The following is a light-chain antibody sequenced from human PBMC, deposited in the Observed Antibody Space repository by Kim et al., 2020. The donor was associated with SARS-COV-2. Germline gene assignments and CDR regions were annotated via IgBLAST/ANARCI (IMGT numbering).Light chain of an antibody. V-gene: IGLV3-1*01. Sequence: SVSPGQTASISCSGDGLGDKYVCWYHQKPGQSPLLIIYQDSRRPSGIPDRFSGSTSGNTATLTISATQALDEADYYCQTWDGITAVFGGGTQLTVL. CDR3: QTWDGITAV. CDR2: QDS. J-gene: IGLJ3*02. CDR1: GLGDKY.